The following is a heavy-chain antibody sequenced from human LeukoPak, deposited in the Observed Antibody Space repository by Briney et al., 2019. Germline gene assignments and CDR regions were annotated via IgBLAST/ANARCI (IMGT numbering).Heavy chain of an antibody. CDR1: GFTFSNSW. CDR2: IKSKTDGGKT. J-gene: IGHJ4*02. V-gene: IGHV3-15*01. Sequence: GGSLRLSCAASGFTFSNSWMSWVRQAPGKGLEWVGRIKSKTDGGKTDYAARVKGRFAITRDDSKNTLYLQMNSLKTEDTAVYYCTTSSSIDYWGQGTLVTVSS. CDR3: TTSSSIDY. D-gene: IGHD2-2*01.